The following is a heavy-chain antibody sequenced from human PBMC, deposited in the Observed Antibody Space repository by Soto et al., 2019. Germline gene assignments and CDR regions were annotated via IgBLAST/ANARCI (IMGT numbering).Heavy chain of an antibody. CDR3: ASWRSYSGSYCFDY. D-gene: IGHD1-26*01. CDR2: VVPMYDSV. V-gene: IGHV1-69*06. CDR1: GVTFSRQD. Sequence: SVKVSCKASGVTFSRQDMMWVRQAPGQGLEWMGQVVPMYDSVNYAENFQGRVTITADKSTKTAYMELTSLRSEDTALYFCASWRSYSGSYCFDYWGQGTLVTVSS. J-gene: IGHJ4*02.